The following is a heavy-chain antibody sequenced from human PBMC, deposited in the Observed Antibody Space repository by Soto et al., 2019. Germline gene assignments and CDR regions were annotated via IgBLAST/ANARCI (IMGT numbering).Heavy chain of an antibody. CDR3: AKDIERNAFDI. CDR1: GFTFDDYA. J-gene: IGHJ3*02. CDR2: ISWNSGSI. Sequence: DVQLVESGGGLVQPGRSLRLSCAASGFTFDDYAMHWVRQAPGKGLEWVSGISWNSGSIGYADSVKGRFTISRDNAKNSLYLQMNSLRAEDTALYYCAKDIERNAFDIWGQGTMVTVSS. V-gene: IGHV3-9*01.